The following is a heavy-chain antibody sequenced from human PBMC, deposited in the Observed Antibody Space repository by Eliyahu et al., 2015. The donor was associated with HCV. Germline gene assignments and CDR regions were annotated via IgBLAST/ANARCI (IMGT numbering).Heavy chain of an antibody. CDR2: ISGSGGST. CDR3: AKSGGAVATSYYFDY. D-gene: IGHD5-12*01. J-gene: IGHJ4*02. Sequence: EVQLLESGGGLVQPGGSLRLSCAASGFXFGXYAMGWXRQAPGKGLEWVSAISGSGGSTYYADSVKGRFTISRDNSKNTLYLQMNSLRAEDTAVYYCAKSGGAVATSYYFDYWGQGTLVTVSS. CDR1: GFXFGXYA. V-gene: IGHV3-23*01.